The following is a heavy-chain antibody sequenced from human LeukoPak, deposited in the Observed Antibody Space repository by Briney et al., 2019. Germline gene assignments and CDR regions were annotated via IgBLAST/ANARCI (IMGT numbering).Heavy chain of an antibody. D-gene: IGHD6-19*01. CDR2: MYYDGGDK. CDR3: ARDAPVAGVDY. CDR1: GFTFSTYG. Sequence: GGSLRLSCAASGFTFSTYGIHWVRQAPGKGLEWVAFMYYDGGDKYYADSVKGRFTISRDNSKNTLYLQMNSLRAEDTAVYHCARDAPVAGVDYWGQGTLVTVSS. J-gene: IGHJ4*02. V-gene: IGHV3-30*19.